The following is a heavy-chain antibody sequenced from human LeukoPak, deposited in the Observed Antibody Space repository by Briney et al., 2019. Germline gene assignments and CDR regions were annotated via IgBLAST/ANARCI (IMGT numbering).Heavy chain of an antibody. CDR2: IYYSGST. CDR3: ARDPGYSSATPRSDY. Sequence: SETLSLTCTVSGGSISSYYWSWIRQPPGKGLEWIGYIYYSGSTNYNPSLKSRVTVSVDTSKNQFSLKLSSVTAADTAVYYCARDPGYSSATPRSDYWGQGTLVTVSS. D-gene: IGHD5-18*01. J-gene: IGHJ4*02. CDR1: GGSISSYY. V-gene: IGHV4-59*01.